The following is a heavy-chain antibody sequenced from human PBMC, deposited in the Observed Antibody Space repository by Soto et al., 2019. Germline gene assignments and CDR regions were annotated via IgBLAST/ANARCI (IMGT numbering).Heavy chain of an antibody. Sequence: PGGSLRLSCAASGFTFSSYAMSWVRQAPGKGLEWVSAISGSGGSTYYADSVKGRFTISRDNSKNTLYLQMNSLRAEDTAVYYCAKDWRYSYGLYYYYGMDVWGQGTTVTVSS. CDR1: GFTFSSYA. J-gene: IGHJ6*02. D-gene: IGHD5-18*01. V-gene: IGHV3-23*01. CDR2: ISGSGGST. CDR3: AKDWRYSYGLYYYYGMDV.